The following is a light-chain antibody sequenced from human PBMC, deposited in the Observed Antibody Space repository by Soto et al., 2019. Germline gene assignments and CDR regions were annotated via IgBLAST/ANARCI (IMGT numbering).Light chain of an antibody. J-gene: IGKJ1*01. CDR1: QSVSSSY. Sequence: EIVLTQSPGTLSLSPGERATLSCRASQSVSSSYLAWYQQKPGQAPRLLIYGASNRATGIPDRFSGSGSGTDFTLTISRLEPEDFAVYYCQQYRNSPWTLGQGTKVDI. CDR2: GAS. V-gene: IGKV3-20*01. CDR3: QQYRNSPWT.